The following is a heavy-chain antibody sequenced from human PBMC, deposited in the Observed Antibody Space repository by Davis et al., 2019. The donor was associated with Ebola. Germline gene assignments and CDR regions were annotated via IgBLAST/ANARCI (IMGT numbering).Heavy chain of an antibody. V-gene: IGHV3-13*01. CDR3: ARAPPGSRFRLDH. CDR2: TGTVPGDT. J-gene: IGHJ4*02. CDR1: GFAFSTYS. Sequence: GGSLRLSCAASGFAFSTYSLNWVRQATGKGLEWLSATGTVPGDTYYLPSVRGRFTVSRDSAKNSFYLQMDSLTAEDTAVYYCARAPPGSRFRLDHWGQGTLVTVS. D-gene: IGHD1-1*01.